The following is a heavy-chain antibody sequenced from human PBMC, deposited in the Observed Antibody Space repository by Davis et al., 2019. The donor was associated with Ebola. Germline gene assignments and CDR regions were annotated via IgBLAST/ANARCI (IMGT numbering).Heavy chain of an antibody. V-gene: IGHV3-30-3*01. CDR3: ARAPRITMVQGVILNAGWFDP. CDR2: ISYDGSNK. D-gene: IGHD3-10*01. J-gene: IGHJ5*02. Sequence: GESLKISCAASGFNFSDYYMSWICQAPGKGLEWVAVISYDGSNKYYADSVKGRFTISRDNSKNTLYLQMNSLRAEDTAVYYCARAPRITMVQGVILNAGWFDPWGQGTLVTVSS. CDR1: GFNFSDYY.